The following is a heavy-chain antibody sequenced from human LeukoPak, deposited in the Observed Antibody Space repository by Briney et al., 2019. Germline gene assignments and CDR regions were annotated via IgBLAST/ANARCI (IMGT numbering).Heavy chain of an antibody. V-gene: IGHV3-23*01. CDR3: AEDRVPASSDYYYYGMDV. Sequence: GGSLRLSCAASGFTFSSYAMSWVRQAPGKGLEWVSAISGSGGSTYYADSVKGRFTISRDNSKNTLYLQMNSLRAEDTAVYYCAEDRVPASSDYYYYGMDVWGQGTTVTVSS. J-gene: IGHJ6*02. CDR1: GFTFSSYA. D-gene: IGHD6-6*01. CDR2: ISGSGGST.